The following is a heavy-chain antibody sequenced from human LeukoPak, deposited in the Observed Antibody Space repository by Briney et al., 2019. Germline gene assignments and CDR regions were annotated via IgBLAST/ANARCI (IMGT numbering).Heavy chain of an antibody. J-gene: IGHJ4*02. D-gene: IGHD3/OR15-3a*01. V-gene: IGHV1-69*06. CDR1: GGTFSSYA. Sequence: SVKVSCKASGGTFSSYAISWVRQAPGQGLEWMGGNIPIFGTANYAQKFQGRVTITADKSTSTAYMEPSSLRSEDTAVYYCARGTPGLDYFDYWGQGTLVTVSS. CDR3: ARGTPGLDYFDY. CDR2: NIPIFGTA.